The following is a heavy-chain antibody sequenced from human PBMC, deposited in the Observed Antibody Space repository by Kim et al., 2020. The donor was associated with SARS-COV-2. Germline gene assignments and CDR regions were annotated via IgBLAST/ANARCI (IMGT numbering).Heavy chain of an antibody. J-gene: IGHJ4*02. CDR2: IYYSGST. Sequence: SETLSLTCTVSGGSISSYYWSWIRQPPGKGLEWIGYIYYSGSTNYNPSLKSRVTISVDTSKNQFSPKLSSVTAADTAVYYCARVWFGESHYFDYWGQGTLVTVSS. CDR1: GGSISSYY. V-gene: IGHV4-59*13. D-gene: IGHD3-10*01. CDR3: ARVWFGESHYFDY.